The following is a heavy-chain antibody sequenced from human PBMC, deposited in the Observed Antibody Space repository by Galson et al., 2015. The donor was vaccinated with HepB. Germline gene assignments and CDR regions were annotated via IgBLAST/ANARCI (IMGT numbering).Heavy chain of an antibody. V-gene: IGHV3-7*03. D-gene: IGHD3-10*01. J-gene: IGHJ4*02. CDR3: ARGGVGVLLWFGELPQPNFDY. CDR1: GFTFSSYW. Sequence: SLRLSCAASGFTFSSYWMSWVRQAPGKGLEWVANIKQDGSEKYYVDSVKGRFTISRDNAKNSLYLQMNSLRAEDTAVYYCARGGVGVLLWFGELPQPNFDYWGQGTLVTVSS. CDR2: IKQDGSEK.